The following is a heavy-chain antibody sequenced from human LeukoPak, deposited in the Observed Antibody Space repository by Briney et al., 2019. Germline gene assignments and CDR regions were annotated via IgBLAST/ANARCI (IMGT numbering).Heavy chain of an antibody. V-gene: IGHV3-7*01. D-gene: IGHD6-13*01. CDR2: IIQDGSVK. CDR1: TFTFSTYW. CDR3: ARDPGSSSFDY. J-gene: IGHJ4*02. Sequence: PGGSLRLSCAASTFTFSTYWMTWVRQAPGKGPEFVANIIQDGSVKNYVDSVKGRFTISRDNAKNSLYLQMNSLRADDTAVYYCARDPGSSSFDYWGQGTLVTVSS.